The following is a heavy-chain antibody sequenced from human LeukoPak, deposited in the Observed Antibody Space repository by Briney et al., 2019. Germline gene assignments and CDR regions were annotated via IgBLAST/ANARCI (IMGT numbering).Heavy chain of an antibody. V-gene: IGHV4-34*01. J-gene: IGHJ4*02. CDR3: ATLGATTRDRFDY. CDR1: GGSFSGYY. Sequence: PSETLSLTCAVYGGSFSGYYWSWIRQPPGKGLEWIGEINHSGSTNYNPSLKSRVTISVDTSKNQFSLKLSSVTAADTAVYYCATLGATTRDRFDYWGQGTLVTVSS. CDR2: INHSGST. D-gene: IGHD1-26*01.